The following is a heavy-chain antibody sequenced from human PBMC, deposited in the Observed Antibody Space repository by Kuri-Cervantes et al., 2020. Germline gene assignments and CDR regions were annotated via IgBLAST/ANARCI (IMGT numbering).Heavy chain of an antibody. V-gene: IGHV3-15*01. J-gene: IGHJ4*02. CDR3: TTDQYYYGSGSSDY. D-gene: IGHD3-10*01. Sequence: GESLKISCAASGFTFSNAWMSWVRRAPGKGLEWVGRITSKTDGGTTDYAAPVKGRFTISRDDSKNTLYLQMNSLKTEDTAVYYCTTDQYYYGSGSSDYWGQGTLVTVSS. CDR1: GFTFSNAW. CDR2: ITSKTDGGTT.